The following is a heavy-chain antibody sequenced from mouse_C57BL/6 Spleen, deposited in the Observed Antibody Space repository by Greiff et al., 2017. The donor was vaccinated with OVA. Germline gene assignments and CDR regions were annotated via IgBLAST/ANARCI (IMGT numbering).Heavy chain of an antibody. V-gene: IGHV5-17*01. CDR1: GFTFSDYG. J-gene: IGHJ2*01. CDR3: ARGAGYFDY. Sequence: EVMLVEPGGGLVKPGGSLKLSCAASGFTFSDYGMHWVRQAPEKGLEWVAYISSGSSTIYYADTVKGRFTFSRDNAKNTLFLQMTSLRSEDTAMYYCARGAGYFDYWGQGTTLTVSS. CDR2: ISSGSSTI.